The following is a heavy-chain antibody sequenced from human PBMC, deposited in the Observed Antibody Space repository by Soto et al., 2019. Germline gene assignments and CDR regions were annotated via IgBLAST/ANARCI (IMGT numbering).Heavy chain of an antibody. CDR2: IYYSGST. D-gene: IGHD3-3*01. CDR3: ARCITIFGVARDAFDI. J-gene: IGHJ3*02. Sequence: SETLSLTCTVSGGSISSYYWSWIRQPPGKGLEWIGYIYYSGSTNYNPSLKSRVTISVDTSKNQFSLKLSSVTAADTAVYYCARCITIFGVARDAFDIWGQGTMVTVSS. V-gene: IGHV4-59*01. CDR1: GGSISSYY.